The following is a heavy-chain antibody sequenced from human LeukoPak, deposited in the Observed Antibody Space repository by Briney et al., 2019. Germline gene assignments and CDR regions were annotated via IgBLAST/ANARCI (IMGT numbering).Heavy chain of an antibody. D-gene: IGHD2-21*02. J-gene: IGHJ4*02. CDR2: ISAYNGNT. Sequence: GASVKVSCKXSGYTFTSYGISWVRQTPGQGLEWMGWISAYNGNTNYAQKLQGRVTMTTDTSTSTAYMELRSLRSDDTAVYYCARVPLSTHIVVVTAIPSADYWGQGTLVTVSS. CDR1: GYTFTSYG. CDR3: ARVPLSTHIVVVTAIPSADY. V-gene: IGHV1-18*01.